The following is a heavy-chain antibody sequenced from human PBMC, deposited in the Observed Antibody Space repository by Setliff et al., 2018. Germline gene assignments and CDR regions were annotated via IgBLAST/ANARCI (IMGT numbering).Heavy chain of an antibody. Sequence: SVTVSCKASGYTFTSHYMHWVRQAPGLGLEWMGTINPSSGRTSYAQKFQGRVTMTRDTSTSTVYMDMSSLRSEDTAVYYCARDVFPYHYEGAFDIWGQGTMVTVSS. J-gene: IGHJ3*02. CDR1: GYTFTSHY. CDR2: INPSSGRT. D-gene: IGHD3-22*01. V-gene: IGHV1-46*01. CDR3: ARDVFPYHYEGAFDI.